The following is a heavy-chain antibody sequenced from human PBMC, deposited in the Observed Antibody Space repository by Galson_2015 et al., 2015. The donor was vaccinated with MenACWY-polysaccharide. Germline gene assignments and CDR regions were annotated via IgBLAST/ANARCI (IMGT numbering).Heavy chain of an antibody. CDR3: ARDRDYSSSWLDAFDI. D-gene: IGHD6-13*01. CDR1: GFTFSSYS. Sequence: SLRLSCAASGFTFSSYSMNWVRQAPGKGLEWVSSISSGSSYIYYADSVKGRFTISRDNAKNSLYLQMNSLRAEDTAVYYCARDRDYSSSWLDAFDIWGQGTMVTVSS. CDR2: ISSGSSYI. V-gene: IGHV3-21*01. J-gene: IGHJ3*02.